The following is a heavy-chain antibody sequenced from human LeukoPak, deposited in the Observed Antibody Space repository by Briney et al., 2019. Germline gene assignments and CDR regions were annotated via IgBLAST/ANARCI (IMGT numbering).Heavy chain of an antibody. D-gene: IGHD2-2*01. J-gene: IGHJ6*03. Sequence: GGSLRLSCAASGFTFSDYWMSWVRQAPGKGLEWVANIKQDGNEKYFVDSVKGRFTISRDNAKNSLYLQMNSLRAEDTAVYYCVRTVWGSTSYFYYMDVWGKGTTVTVSS. CDR1: GFTFSDYW. CDR3: VRTVWGSTSYFYYMDV. CDR2: IKQDGNEK. V-gene: IGHV3-7*01.